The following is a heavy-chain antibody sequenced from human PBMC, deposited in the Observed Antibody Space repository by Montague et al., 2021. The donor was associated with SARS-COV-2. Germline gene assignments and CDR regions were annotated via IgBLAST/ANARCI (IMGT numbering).Heavy chain of an antibody. CDR3: SRHGCSSGRHRCGFDP. CDR2: IYYSGST. J-gene: IGHJ5*02. CDR1: GGAMSSYY. V-gene: IGHV4-59*08. D-gene: IGHD6-19*01. Sequence: SETLSLTRTVSGGAMSSYYWSWIRQPPGKGLERIGYIYYSGSTNYNPSLKSRVTISVDTPKNQFSLKLSSVTAAATAAYYCSRHGCSSGRHRCGFDPWGQGTLVTGSS.